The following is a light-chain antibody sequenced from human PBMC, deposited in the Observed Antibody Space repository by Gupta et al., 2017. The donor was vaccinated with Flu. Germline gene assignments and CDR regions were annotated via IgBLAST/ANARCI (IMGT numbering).Light chain of an antibody. CDR2: DVS. V-gene: IGLV2-11*01. CDR3: CSYAGAYTWV. Sequence: SSDVGGYNYVSWFQQHPGKAPKLMIYDVSKRPSGVPHRFSGSKSGNTASLTISGLQAEDEADYYCCSYAGAYTWVFGGGTKLTVL. J-gene: IGLJ2*01. CDR1: SSDVGGYNY.